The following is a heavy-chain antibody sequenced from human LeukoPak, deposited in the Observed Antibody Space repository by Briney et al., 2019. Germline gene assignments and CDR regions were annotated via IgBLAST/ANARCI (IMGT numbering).Heavy chain of an antibody. CDR2: ISGYNGNT. CDR1: GYTFTSYG. Sequence: ASVKVSCKASGYTFTSYGISWVRQAPGQGLEWMGWISGYNGNTNYAQKLQGRVTMTTDTSTGTAYMELRSLRSDDTAVYYCARGGYCSGGTCYQTKFDPWGQGTLVTVSS. D-gene: IGHD2-15*01. CDR3: ARGGYCSGGTCYQTKFDP. V-gene: IGHV1-18*01. J-gene: IGHJ5*02.